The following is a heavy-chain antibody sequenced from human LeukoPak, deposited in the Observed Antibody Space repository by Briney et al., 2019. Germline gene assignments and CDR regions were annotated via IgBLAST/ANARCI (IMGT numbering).Heavy chain of an antibody. CDR3: ARSVVTLYWYFDL. V-gene: IGHV4-59*01. D-gene: IGHD4-23*01. CDR1: GGSISGYY. Sequence: PSETFSLTCTVSGGSISGYYYNWIRQHPGKGLEWIGYIYYSGSTNYNPSLKSRVTISLDTSKNQFSLKLSSVTTADTAVYYCARSVVTLYWYFDLWGRGTLVTVSS. CDR2: IYYSGST. J-gene: IGHJ2*01.